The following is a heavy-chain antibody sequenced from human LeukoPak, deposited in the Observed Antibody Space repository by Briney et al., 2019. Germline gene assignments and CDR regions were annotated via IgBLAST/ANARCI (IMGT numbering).Heavy chain of an antibody. Sequence: SQTLSLTCAISGDSVSSNSAAWNWIRQSPSRGLEWLGRTYYRSKWYNDYAVSVKSRITINPDTSKNQFSLKLSSVTAADTAVYYCARGYLPGVGSVQLPFDYWGQGTLVTVSS. D-gene: IGHD3-10*01. CDR3: ARGYLPGVGSVQLPFDY. V-gene: IGHV6-1*01. CDR1: GDSVSSNSAA. J-gene: IGHJ4*02. CDR2: TYYRSKWYN.